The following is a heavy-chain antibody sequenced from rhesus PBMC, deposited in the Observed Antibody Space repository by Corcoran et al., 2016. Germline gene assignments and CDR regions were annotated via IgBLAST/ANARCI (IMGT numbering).Heavy chain of an antibody. CDR3: ARVIGSSHVDY. J-gene: IGHJ4*01. CDR2: IYWDDDK. Sequence: QVTLKESGPAQVKPTQTLTLTCTFSGFSLTTRGLGVGWYRPPPGKALEWLATIYWDDDKYYSTSLKSRLTISKDTSKNQVVLTMTNMDPVDTATYYCARVIGSSHVDYWGQGVLVTVSS. V-gene: IGHV2S1*01. D-gene: IGHD4-29*01. CDR1: GFSLTTRGLG.